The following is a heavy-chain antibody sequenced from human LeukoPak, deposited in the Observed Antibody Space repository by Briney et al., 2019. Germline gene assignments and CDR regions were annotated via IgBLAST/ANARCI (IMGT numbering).Heavy chain of an antibody. CDR2: IGGSGSYT. D-gene: IGHD6-13*01. Sequence: GGSLRLSCAASGFTFSTYAMIWVRQTPGKGLEWVSVIGGSGSYTYYADSVKGRFTIYRDNSKDTLYLQMNSLRPEDTAVYYCARDWYDYWGQGTLVTVSS. V-gene: IGHV3-23*01. CDR3: ARDWYDY. J-gene: IGHJ4*02. CDR1: GFTFSTYA.